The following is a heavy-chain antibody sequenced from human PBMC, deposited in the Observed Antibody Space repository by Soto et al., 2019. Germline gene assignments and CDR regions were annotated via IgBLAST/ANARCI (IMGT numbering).Heavy chain of an antibody. Sequence: PSETLSLTCTVSGGSISSYYWSWIRQPPGKGLEWIGYIYDSGSTNYNPSLKSRVTISVDTSKNQFSLKLTSVTAADTAVYYCGRDHREGYTTAFDCWGQGTLVTVSS. D-gene: IGHD2-2*02. CDR3: GRDHREGYTTAFDC. V-gene: IGHV4-59*01. CDR1: GGSISSYY. CDR2: IYDSGST. J-gene: IGHJ4*02.